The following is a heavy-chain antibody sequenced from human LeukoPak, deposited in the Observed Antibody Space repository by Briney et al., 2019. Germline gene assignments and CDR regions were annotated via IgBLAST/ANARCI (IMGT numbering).Heavy chain of an antibody. Sequence: GGSLRLSCAASGFTFSSYGMHWVRQAPGKGLEGVAVISYDGSNKYYADSVKGRFTISRDNSKNTLYLQMNSLRAEDTAVYYCAKDPGYSSGWFNDYHYGMDVWGQGTTVTVSS. V-gene: IGHV3-30*18. J-gene: IGHJ6*02. D-gene: IGHD6-19*01. CDR2: ISYDGSNK. CDR3: AKDPGYSSGWFNDYHYGMDV. CDR1: GFTFSSYG.